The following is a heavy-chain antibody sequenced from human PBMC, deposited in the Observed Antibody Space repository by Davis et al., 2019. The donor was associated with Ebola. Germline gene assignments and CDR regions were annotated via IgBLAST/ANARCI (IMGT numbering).Heavy chain of an antibody. CDR2: LSGSGGST. J-gene: IGHJ4*02. Sequence: GSLRLSCAASRFTFSSYAMSWVRQAPGKGLEWVSGLSGSGGSTYYADSVKGRFTISRDNSKNTLYLQMNSLRAEDTAVYYCAKDPRNAAAGTMYFDYWGQGTLVTVSS. D-gene: IGHD6-13*01. V-gene: IGHV3-23*01. CDR3: AKDPRNAAAGTMYFDY. CDR1: RFTFSSYA.